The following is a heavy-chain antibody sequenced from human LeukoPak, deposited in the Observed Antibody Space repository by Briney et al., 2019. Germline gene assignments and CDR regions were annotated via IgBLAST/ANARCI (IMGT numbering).Heavy chain of an antibody. D-gene: IGHD5-12*01. J-gene: IGHJ4*02. Sequence: PGMSLRLSCAVSTFIFKNYAMHWVRQAPAKGLEWVAVVSYDGRDQYYADTVKGRFTISRDNSNDMLYLQMDTLTPEDRAVYYCAKSVASEADWGQGTLVTVCS. CDR3: AKSVASEAD. CDR2: VSYDGRDQ. CDR1: TFIFKNYA. V-gene: IGHV3-30*18.